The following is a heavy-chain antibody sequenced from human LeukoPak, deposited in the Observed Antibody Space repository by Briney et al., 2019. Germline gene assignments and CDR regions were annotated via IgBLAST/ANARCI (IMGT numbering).Heavy chain of an antibody. Sequence: SQTLSLTCTVSGGSISSGGYYWRWIRQHPGKGLEWIGYIYYSGSTYYNPSLKSRVTISVDTSKNQFSLKLSSVTAADTAVYYCARGNDFWSGYYPQTTFDYWGQGTLVTVSS. D-gene: IGHD3-3*01. J-gene: IGHJ4*02. CDR3: ARGNDFWSGYYPQTTFDY. CDR1: GGSISSGGYY. CDR2: IYYSGST. V-gene: IGHV4-31*03.